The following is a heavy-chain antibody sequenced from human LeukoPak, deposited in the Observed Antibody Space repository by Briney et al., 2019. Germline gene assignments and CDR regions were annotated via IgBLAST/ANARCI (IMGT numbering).Heavy chain of an antibody. V-gene: IGHV3-23*01. CDR1: GFTFSSYA. CDR3: AKSRTHGSSPH. CDR2: ISTSGGGT. D-gene: IGHD6-13*01. J-gene: IGHJ4*02. Sequence: GGSLRLSCAASGFTFSSYAMSGVRQAPGKGLEWVSAISTSGGGTYYADSVKGRFTVSRDNSKNTLFLQMDSLRAEDTAIYYCAKSRTHGSSPHWGQGTLVTVSS.